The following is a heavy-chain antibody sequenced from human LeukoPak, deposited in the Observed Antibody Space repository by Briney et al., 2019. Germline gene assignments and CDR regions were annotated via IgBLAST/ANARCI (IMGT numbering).Heavy chain of an antibody. CDR3: AAEAISTVVTFRTGAVDF. CDR2: IVVGCGNT. J-gene: IGHJ3*01. D-gene: IGHD4-23*01. Sequence: GASVKASCKASGYTFTSSDVQCVRQARGQRLEWMGWIVVGCGNTNNAHKCKERVTINKDRATSTVYMELSSLRSEDTGVYYCAAEAISTVVTFRTGAVDFWGQGTMVTVSS. CDR1: GYTFTSSD. V-gene: IGHV1-58*01.